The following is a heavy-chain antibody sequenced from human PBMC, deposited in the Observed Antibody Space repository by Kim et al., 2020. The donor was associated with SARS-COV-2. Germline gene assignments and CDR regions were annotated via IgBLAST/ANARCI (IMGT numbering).Heavy chain of an antibody. CDR2: IYYSGST. CDR3: ARLTRITIFGVTNTPFDD. J-gene: IGHJ4*01. D-gene: IGHD3-3*01. Sequence: SETLSLTCTVSGGSISSSSYYWGWIRQPPGKGLEWIGRIYYSGSTYYNPSLKSRVTISVDTSKNQFSLKLSSVTAADTAVYYCARLTRITIFGVTNTPFDDWGQGTLVTVSS. V-gene: IGHV4-39*01. CDR1: GGSISSSSYY.